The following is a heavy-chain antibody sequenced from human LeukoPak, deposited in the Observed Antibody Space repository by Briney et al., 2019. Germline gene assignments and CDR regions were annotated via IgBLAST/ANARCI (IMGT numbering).Heavy chain of an antibody. CDR2: INSDGSST. Sequence: GGSLRLSCAASGFTFSSYWMHWVRQAPGKGLVWVSRINSDGSSTSYADSVKGRFTISRDNAKNTLYLQMNSLRAEDTAVYYCASVGIAVSPSDAFDIWGQGTMVTVSS. J-gene: IGHJ3*02. CDR1: GFTFSSYW. V-gene: IGHV3-74*01. D-gene: IGHD6-19*01. CDR3: ASVGIAVSPSDAFDI.